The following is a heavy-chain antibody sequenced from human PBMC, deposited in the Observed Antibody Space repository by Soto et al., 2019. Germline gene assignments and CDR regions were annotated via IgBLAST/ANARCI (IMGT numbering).Heavy chain of an antibody. CDR1: GGTFSSYA. D-gene: IGHD3-10*01. V-gene: IGHV1-69*13. J-gene: IGHJ6*02. CDR2: IIPIFGTA. Sequence: SVKVSCKASGGTFSSYAISWVRQAPGQGLEWMGGIIPIFGTANYAQKFQGRVTITADESTSTAYMELSSLRSEDTAVYYCAREGKRPELLGFGDGYYYGWDFWGQGTTVTVSS. CDR3: AREGKRPELLGFGDGYYYGWDF.